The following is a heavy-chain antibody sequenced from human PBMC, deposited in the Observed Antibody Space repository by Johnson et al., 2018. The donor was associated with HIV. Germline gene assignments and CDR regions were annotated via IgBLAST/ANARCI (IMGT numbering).Heavy chain of an antibody. D-gene: IGHD1-26*01. Sequence: QVQLVESGGGLVQPGGSLRLSCAASGFTFSNSAMHWVRQAPGKGLEWVAVISYDGDNIYYADSVKGRFTISRDNSKNTLYLQMNSLRAEDTAVYYCASEEWELLGDAFDVWGQGTMVTVSS. V-gene: IGHV3-30-3*01. CDR3: ASEEWELLGDAFDV. CDR2: ISYDGDNI. CDR1: GFTFSNSA. J-gene: IGHJ3*01.